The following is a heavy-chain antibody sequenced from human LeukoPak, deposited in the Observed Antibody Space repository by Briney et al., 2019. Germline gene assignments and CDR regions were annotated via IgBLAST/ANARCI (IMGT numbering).Heavy chain of an antibody. CDR2: FYYTGSSGST. J-gene: IGHJ4*02. Sequence: SETLSLTCTVSGGSISSHYWSWIRQPPGEGLEWIGYFYYTGSSGSTNYNRFLKSRVTISVDTSKNQFSLKLSSVTAADTAVYYCARAAVTRHFDYWGQGTLVTVSS. V-gene: IGHV4-59*11. CDR3: ARAAVTRHFDY. CDR1: GGSISSHY. D-gene: IGHD4-23*01.